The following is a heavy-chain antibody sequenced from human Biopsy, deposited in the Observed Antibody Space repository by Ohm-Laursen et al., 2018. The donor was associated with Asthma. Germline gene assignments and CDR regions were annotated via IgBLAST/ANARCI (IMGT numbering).Heavy chain of an antibody. J-gene: IGHJ6*02. V-gene: IGHV4-34*01. Sequence: LTCGVYRGSLRVYVWSWIRQPPGKGLEWIGESNQGGSPTFNPSLKSRVTISRDTSKNQLSLKLRSVTAADTAVYYCASGPEWYGLDVWGQGTTVTVSS. CDR3: ASGPEWYGLDV. CDR1: RGSLRVYV. CDR2: SNQGGSP. D-gene: IGHD3-3*01.